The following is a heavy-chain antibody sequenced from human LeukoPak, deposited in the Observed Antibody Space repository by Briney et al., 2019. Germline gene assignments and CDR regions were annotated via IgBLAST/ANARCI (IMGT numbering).Heavy chain of an antibody. CDR1: GYTFTSYA. D-gene: IGHD5-12*01. Sequence: ASVKVSCKASGYTFTSYAMHWVRQAPGQRLEWMGWINAGNGNTKYSQKFQGRVTITRDTSASTAYMELSSLRSEDTAVYYCARGGRVATSLIDYWGQGTLVTVTS. V-gene: IGHV1-3*01. J-gene: IGHJ4*02. CDR3: ARGGRVATSLIDY. CDR2: INAGNGNT.